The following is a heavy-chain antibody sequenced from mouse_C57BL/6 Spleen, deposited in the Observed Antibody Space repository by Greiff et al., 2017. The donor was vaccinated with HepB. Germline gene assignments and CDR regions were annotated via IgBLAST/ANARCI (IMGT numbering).Heavy chain of an antibody. D-gene: IGHD1-1*01. CDR2: IDPSDSYT. V-gene: IGHV1-69*01. CDR1: GYTFTSYW. J-gene: IGHJ2*01. CDR3: ARRGPYYGSSYPDY. Sequence: QVQLKQPGAELVMPGASVKLSCKASGYTFTSYWMHWVKQRPGQGLEWIGEIDPSDSYTNYNQKFKGKSTLTVDKSSSTAYMQLSSLTSEDSAVYYCARRGPYYGSSYPDYWGQGTTLTVSS.